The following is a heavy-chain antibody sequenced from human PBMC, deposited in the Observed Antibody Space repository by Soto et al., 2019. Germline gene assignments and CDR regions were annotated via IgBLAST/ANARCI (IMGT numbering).Heavy chain of an antibody. J-gene: IGHJ4*02. D-gene: IGHD3-22*01. CDR1: GFIFSGSA. V-gene: IGHV3-73*01. Sequence: LRLSCAASGFIFSGSAIHWVRQASGKGLEWVGRIRSKANSYATVYAASVKGRFTISRDDSKNTAYLQMNSLKTEDTAVYYCTRYDSSAFFDYWGQGTLVTVSS. CDR2: IRSKANSYAT. CDR3: TRYDSSAFFDY.